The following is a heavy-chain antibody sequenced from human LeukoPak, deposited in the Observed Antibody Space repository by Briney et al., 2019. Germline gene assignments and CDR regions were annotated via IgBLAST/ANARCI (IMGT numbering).Heavy chain of an antibody. J-gene: IGHJ4*02. CDR3: ARVPSHYSSTSQDY. CDR1: GGSFSGYY. CDR2: INHSGST. D-gene: IGHD2-2*01. V-gene: IGHV4-34*01. Sequence: PSETLSLTCAVYGGSFSGYYWSWIRQPPGKGLEWIGEINHSGSTNYNPSLKSRVTISVDTSKNQFSLKLSSVTAADTAVYYCARVPSHYSSTSQDYWGQGTLVTVSS.